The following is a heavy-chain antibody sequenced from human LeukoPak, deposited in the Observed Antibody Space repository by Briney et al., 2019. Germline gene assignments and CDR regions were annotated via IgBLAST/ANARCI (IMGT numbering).Heavy chain of an antibody. CDR3: AREPVTMVRGVITYFDY. CDR1: GFTFSSYG. Sequence: GGSLRLSCAASGFTFSSYGMHWVRQAPGKGLEWVAVISYDGSNKYYADSVKGRFTISRDNSKNTLYLQMNSLRAEDTAVYYCAREPVTMVRGVITYFDYWGQGTLVTVSS. J-gene: IGHJ4*02. CDR2: ISYDGSNK. V-gene: IGHV3-30*03. D-gene: IGHD3-10*01.